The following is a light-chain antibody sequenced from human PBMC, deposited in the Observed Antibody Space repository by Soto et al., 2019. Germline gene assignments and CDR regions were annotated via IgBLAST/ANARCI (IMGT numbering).Light chain of an antibody. CDR2: EVN. CDR3: SSNVGDNNRYV. J-gene: IGLJ1*01. CDR1: SSDVGGYNF. Sequence: QSALTQPPSASGSPGQSVTISCTGTSSDVGGYNFVSWYQQHPGKAPKLIIYEVNKRPSGVPNRFSGSKSGNTASLTVSGLQAEDEADYYCSSNVGDNNRYVFVTGTKVTVL. V-gene: IGLV2-8*01.